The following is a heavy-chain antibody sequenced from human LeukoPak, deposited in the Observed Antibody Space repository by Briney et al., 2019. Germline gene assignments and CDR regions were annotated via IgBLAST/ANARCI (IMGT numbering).Heavy chain of an antibody. V-gene: IGHV4-61*01. Sequence: PSETLSLTCAVSGDSVSSSNYYWSWIRQLPGKGLEWIGYIYYSGNTNYNPSLKSRVTISVDTSKSQFSLKLSSVTAADTAVYYCARSSLLWFGELFSWGQGTLVTVSS. CDR1: GDSVSSSNYY. D-gene: IGHD3-10*01. CDR2: IYYSGNT. CDR3: ARSSLLWFGELFS. J-gene: IGHJ4*02.